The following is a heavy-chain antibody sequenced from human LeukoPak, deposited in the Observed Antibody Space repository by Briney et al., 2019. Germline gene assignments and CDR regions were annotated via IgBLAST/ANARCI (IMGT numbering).Heavy chain of an antibody. CDR1: GYTFTTSA. CDR2: INTYTGNP. CDR3: AVIVPPFDH. D-gene: IGHD6-6*01. Sequence: GASVKVSCKASGYTFTTSAINWVRQAPGQGLEWVGWINTYTGNPTYAQGFTGRFVFSLDTSVSTAYLQISSLKAEDTAVYYCAVIVPPFDHWGQGTLVTVSS. J-gene: IGHJ4*02. V-gene: IGHV7-4-1*02.